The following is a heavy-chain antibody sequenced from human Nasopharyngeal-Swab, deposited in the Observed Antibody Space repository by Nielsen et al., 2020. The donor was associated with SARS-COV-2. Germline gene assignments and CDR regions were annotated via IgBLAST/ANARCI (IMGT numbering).Heavy chain of an antibody. CDR2: IDTDGTIT. CDR1: GFTFSTYW. V-gene: IGHV3-74*01. CDR3: ARTQAAAANDY. J-gene: IGHJ4*02. D-gene: IGHD6-13*01. Sequence: GGSLRLSCAASGFTFSTYWMHWVRQPPGKGLLWVSRIDTDGTITDYADSVKGRFTISRDNAKNTLYLQMNSLRAEDTAIYYCARTQAAAANDYWGQGTLVTVSS.